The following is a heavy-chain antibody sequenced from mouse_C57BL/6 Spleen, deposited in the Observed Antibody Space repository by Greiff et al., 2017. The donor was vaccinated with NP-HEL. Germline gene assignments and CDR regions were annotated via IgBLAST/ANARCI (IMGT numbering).Heavy chain of an antibody. D-gene: IGHD1-1*01. J-gene: IGHJ2*01. CDR2: IWSGGST. V-gene: IGHV2-2*01. CDR3: ARNAHYYGSSYDYFDY. Sequence: QVQLQQSGPGLVQPSQSLSITCTVSGFSLTSYGVHWVRQSPGKGLEWLGVIWSGGSTDYNAAFISRLSISKDNSKSQVFFKMNSLQADDTAIYYCARNAHYYGSSYDYFDYWGQGTTLTVSS. CDR1: GFSLTSYG.